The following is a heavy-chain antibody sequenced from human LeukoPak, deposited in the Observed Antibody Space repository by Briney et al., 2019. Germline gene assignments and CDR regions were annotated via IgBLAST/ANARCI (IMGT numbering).Heavy chain of an antibody. V-gene: IGHV4-39*01. J-gene: IGHJ4*02. D-gene: IGHD6-19*01. Sequence: PSETLSLTCTVSGGSISSSSYYWGWIRQPPGKGLEWIGSIYYSGSTYYNPSLKSRVTISVDTSKNQFSLKLSSVTAADTAVYYCARGGWYPDYWGQGTLVTVSS. CDR2: IYYSGST. CDR1: GGSISSSSYY. CDR3: ARGGWYPDY.